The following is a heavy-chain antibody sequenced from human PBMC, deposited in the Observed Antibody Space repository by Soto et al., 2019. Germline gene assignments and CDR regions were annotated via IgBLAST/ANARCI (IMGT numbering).Heavy chain of an antibody. V-gene: IGHV4-34*01. CDR3: XXXXXXXXXXXXYYYYMDV. J-gene: IGHJ6*03. CDR2: INHSGST. CDR1: GGSFSGYY. Sequence: QVQLQQWGAGLLKPSETLSLTCAVYGGSFSGYYWSWIRQPPGKGLEWIGEINHSGSTNYNPSLKSRVTISVDTSKNQXXXKXXXXXXXXXXXXXXXXXXXXXXXXXXYYYYMDVWGKGTTVTVSS.